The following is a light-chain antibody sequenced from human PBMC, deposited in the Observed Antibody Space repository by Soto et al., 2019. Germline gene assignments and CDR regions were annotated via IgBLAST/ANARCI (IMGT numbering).Light chain of an antibody. J-gene: IGLJ2*01. V-gene: IGLV2-23*03. CDR2: EGS. Sequence: QSALTQPASVSGSPGQSITISCTGTSSDVGSYTLVSWYQHHPGKAPKLLIYEGSQRPSGVSYRFSGSKSGNTASLTISGLQAEDEADYYCCFSYAGTDTFVVLGGGTKLTVL. CDR3: CFSYAGTDTFVV. CDR1: SSDVGSYTL.